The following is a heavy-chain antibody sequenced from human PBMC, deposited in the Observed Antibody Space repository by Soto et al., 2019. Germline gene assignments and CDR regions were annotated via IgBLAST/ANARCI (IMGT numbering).Heavy chain of an antibody. CDR2: ISAHNGDT. Sequence: ASVKVSFKASGYTFNYYGISWVRQAPGQGLEWVGWISAHNGDTKYAQNRQGRLTLTTDTSTSTAYMELTSLTSDDTAVYYCARDWSRYFDSSGLMWFYWGQGTLVTVSS. D-gene: IGHD3-22*01. J-gene: IGHJ4*02. CDR3: ARDWSRYFDSSGLMWFY. CDR1: GYTFNYYG. V-gene: IGHV1-18*04.